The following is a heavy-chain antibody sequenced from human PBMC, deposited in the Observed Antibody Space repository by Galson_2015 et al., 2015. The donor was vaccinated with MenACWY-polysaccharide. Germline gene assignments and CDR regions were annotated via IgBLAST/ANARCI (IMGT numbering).Heavy chain of an antibody. CDR1: GFTFSNYH. Sequence: SLRLSCAASGFTFSNYHMNWVRQAPGKGLEWASYISSSSTIYYADSVKGRFTISRDNAKNSPYLQMNSLRAEDTAVYYCARVRIASRSFDYWGQGTLVTVSS. CDR3: ARVRIASRSFDY. D-gene: IGHD6-13*01. CDR2: ISSSSTI. J-gene: IGHJ4*02. V-gene: IGHV3-69-1*01.